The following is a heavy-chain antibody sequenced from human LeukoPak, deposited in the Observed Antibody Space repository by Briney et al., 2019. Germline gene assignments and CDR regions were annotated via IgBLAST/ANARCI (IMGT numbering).Heavy chain of an antibody. CDR2: INPNSGST. V-gene: IGHV1-2*02. CDR1: GYTFTGYY. J-gene: IGHJ4*02. D-gene: IGHD6-6*01. CDR3: ASGRNIAARPGGFDY. Sequence: ASVKVSSKASGYTFTGYYMHWVRQPPGQGLEWMGWINPNSGSTNYAQKFQGRVTMTRDTSISTPYMELSRLRSDDTAVYYCASGRNIAARPGGFDYWGQGTLVTVSS.